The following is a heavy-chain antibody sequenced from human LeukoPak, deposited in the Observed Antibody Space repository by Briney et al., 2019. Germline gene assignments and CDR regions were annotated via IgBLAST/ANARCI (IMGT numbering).Heavy chain of an antibody. Sequence: GGSLRLSCAASGITFSSYGMHWVRQAPGKGLEWVAVISYDGSNKYYADSVKGRFTISRDNSKNTLYLQMNSLRAEDTAVYYCAKGVTNDYWGQGTLVTVSS. CDR2: ISYDGSNK. D-gene: IGHD4-17*01. J-gene: IGHJ4*02. V-gene: IGHV3-30*18. CDR1: GITFSSYG. CDR3: AKGVTNDY.